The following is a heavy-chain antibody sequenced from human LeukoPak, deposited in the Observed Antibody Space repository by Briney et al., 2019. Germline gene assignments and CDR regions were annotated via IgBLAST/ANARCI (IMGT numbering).Heavy chain of an antibody. J-gene: IGHJ5*02. CDR3: AKGPIAAAATGWFDP. V-gene: IGHV3-30*18. D-gene: IGHD6-13*01. CDR2: ISYGGSDK. Sequence: GGSLRLSCAASGFTFSSYVMYWVRQAPGKGLEWVAAISYGGSDKYYADSVKGRFTISRDNSKNTLYLQMNSLRAEDTAMYYCAKGPIAAAATGWFDPWGQGTLVTVSS. CDR1: GFTFSSYV.